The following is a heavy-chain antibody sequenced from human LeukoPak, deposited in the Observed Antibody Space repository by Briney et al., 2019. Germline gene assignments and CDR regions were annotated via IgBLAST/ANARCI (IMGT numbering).Heavy chain of an antibody. V-gene: IGHV3-30-3*01. D-gene: IGHD6-6*01. CDR2: ISYDGSNK. CDR3: ARDGVAARTYYYYGMDV. J-gene: IGHJ6*02. Sequence: GGSLRLSCAASGFTFSSYAMHWVRQAPGKGLEWVAVISYDGSNKYYADSVKGRFTISRDNSKNTLYLQMNSLRAEDTAVYYCARDGVAARTYYYYGMDVWGQGTTVTVSS. CDR1: GFTFSSYA.